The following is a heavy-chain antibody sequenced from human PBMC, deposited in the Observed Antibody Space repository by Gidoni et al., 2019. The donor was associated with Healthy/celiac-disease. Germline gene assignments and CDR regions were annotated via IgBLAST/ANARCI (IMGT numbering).Heavy chain of an antibody. V-gene: IGHV3-66*01. J-gene: IGHJ5*02. D-gene: IGHD2-2*02. Sequence: VPLVESGGGLVQPGGSLRLSCAASGFTVSCTYMSWVRQAPGKGLVWVAALYSGGSTYYADSVKGRFTSTRDNSKNTLYLQMSSLRAEDTAVYYCARVTLFPYCSSTSCYKWFDPWGQGTLVTVSS. CDR2: LYSGGST. CDR1: GFTVSCTY. CDR3: ARVTLFPYCSSTSCYKWFDP.